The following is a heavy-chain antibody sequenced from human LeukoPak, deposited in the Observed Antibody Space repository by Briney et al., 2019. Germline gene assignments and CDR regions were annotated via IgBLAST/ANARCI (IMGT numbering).Heavy chain of an antibody. CDR3: ARVRRSLGYGFDY. J-gene: IGHJ4*02. CDR1: GFTFSGYW. CDR2: IKEDGSEK. V-gene: IGHV3-7*01. Sequence: GGSLRLSCVASGFTFSGYWMTWVRQAPGKGLEWVANIKEDGSEKDYVDSVKGRFTISRDNTKNSLYLQMNSLRAEDTAVYYCARVRRSLGYGFDYWGQGTLVTVSS. D-gene: IGHD5-12*01.